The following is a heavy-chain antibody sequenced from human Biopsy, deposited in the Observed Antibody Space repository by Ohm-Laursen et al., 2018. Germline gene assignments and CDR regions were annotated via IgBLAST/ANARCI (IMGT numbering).Heavy chain of an antibody. J-gene: IGHJ3*02. CDR3: GRREVVITHDAFDT. CDR2: VYYSGCT. Sequence: GTLSLTCTVSGGSISSYYWTWIRQPPGKGLEWIGDVYYSGCTNRNPSPKSRVTISVDTSKNQFSLKLNSVTAADTAVYYCGRREVVITHDAFDTWGQGTMVTVSS. V-gene: IGHV4-59*08. CDR1: GGSISSYY. D-gene: IGHD3-22*01.